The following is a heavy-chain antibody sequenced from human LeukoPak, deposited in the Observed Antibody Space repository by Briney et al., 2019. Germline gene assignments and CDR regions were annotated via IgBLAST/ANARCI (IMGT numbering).Heavy chain of an antibody. CDR3: AKDRYYGSGTSDFDF. Sequence: GGSLRLSCAASGFTFRSYAIYWVRQAPGKGLEWVSGISGSGGDTYFADSVRGRFTISRDNSKNTVFLQMDSLRAEDTAVYYCAKDRYYGSGTSDFDFWGQGTLVTVSS. CDR1: GFTFRSYA. D-gene: IGHD3-10*01. J-gene: IGHJ4*02. CDR2: ISGSGGDT. V-gene: IGHV3-23*01.